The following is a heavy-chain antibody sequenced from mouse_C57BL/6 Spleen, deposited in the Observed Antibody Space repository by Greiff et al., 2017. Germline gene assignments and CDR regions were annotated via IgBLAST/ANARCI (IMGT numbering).Heavy chain of an antibody. V-gene: IGHV1-55*01. CDR2: IYPGSGST. CDR1: GYTFTSYW. J-gene: IGHJ1*03. CDR3: ARPITTVVAHWYFDV. D-gene: IGHD1-1*01. Sequence: QVQLKQPGAELVKPGASVKMSCKASGYTFTSYWITWVKQRPGQGLEWIGDIYPGSGSTNYNEKFKSKATLTVDTSSSTAYMQLSSLTSEDSAVYYCARPITTVVAHWYFDVWGTGTTVTVSS.